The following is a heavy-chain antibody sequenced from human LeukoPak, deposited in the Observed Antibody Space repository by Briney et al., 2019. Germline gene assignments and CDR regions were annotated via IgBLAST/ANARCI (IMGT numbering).Heavy chain of an antibody. CDR3: ARRPAEELLWFGIIDY. J-gene: IGHJ4*02. V-gene: IGHV4-34*01. CDR2: INHSGSA. D-gene: IGHD3-10*01. CDR1: GGSFSAHY. Sequence: PSETLSLTCAVYGGSFSAHYWSWIRQPPGEGLEWIGEINHSGSANYNPSLKSRVTLSVDTSKNQFSLKLSSVTAADTAVYYCARRPAEELLWFGIIDYWGQGTLVTVSS.